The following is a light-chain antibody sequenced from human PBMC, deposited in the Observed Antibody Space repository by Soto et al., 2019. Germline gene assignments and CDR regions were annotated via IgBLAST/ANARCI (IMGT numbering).Light chain of an antibody. CDR1: QSVLYSSNNQNY. J-gene: IGKJ2*01. V-gene: IGKV4-1*01. CDR2: WAS. Sequence: DIVMTQSADSLAVSLGERATINCKSSQSVLYSSNNQNYLSWYQQKPGQPPKLLIYWASTRESGVPDRFSGSGSGTDFTLTISSLKAEDVAVYYCQQYYSTPRTFGQGTKLEIK. CDR3: QQYYSTPRT.